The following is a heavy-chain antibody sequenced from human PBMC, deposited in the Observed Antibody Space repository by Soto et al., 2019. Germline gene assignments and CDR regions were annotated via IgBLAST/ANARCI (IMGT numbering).Heavy chain of an antibody. V-gene: IGHV3-23*04. CDR2: MTADGTGT. Sequence: DVQMVESGGGLVQPGGSLRLSCAASGFTLKGYGMSWLRQPPGKGLEWVSAMTADGTGTAHADSVKDRFTTSRDDSRDTVYLEMERQYREKTDVYYGVRRGVDLSQNGLDGWGQGNRVSVPS. J-gene: IGHJ6*02. CDR1: GFTLKGYG. D-gene: IGHD2-15*01. CDR3: VRRGVDLSQNGLDG.